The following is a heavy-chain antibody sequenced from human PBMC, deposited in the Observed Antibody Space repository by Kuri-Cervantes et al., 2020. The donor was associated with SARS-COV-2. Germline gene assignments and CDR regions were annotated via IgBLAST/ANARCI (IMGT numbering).Heavy chain of an antibody. Sequence: GGSLRLSCAASGFTFDDYAMHWVRQAPGKGLEWVSGISWNSGSIGYADSVKGRFTISRDNAKNSLYLQMNSLRAEDTAVYYCARDRSMVRGVIIDYGMDVWGQGTTVTVSS. J-gene: IGHJ6*02. V-gene: IGHV3-9*01. D-gene: IGHD3-10*01. CDR3: ARDRSMVRGVIIDYGMDV. CDR1: GFTFDDYA. CDR2: ISWNSGSI.